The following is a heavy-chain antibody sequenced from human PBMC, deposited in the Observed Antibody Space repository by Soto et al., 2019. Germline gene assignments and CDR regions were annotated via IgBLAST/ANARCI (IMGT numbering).Heavy chain of an antibody. D-gene: IGHD3-22*01. CDR3: ARTYYYDSGGYWIDY. CDR1: GFSLSTSGVG. CDR2: IYWDDDK. Sequence: SGPTLVNPTQTLTLTCTFSGFSLSTSGVGVGWIRQPPGKALEWLALIYWDDDKRYSPSLKTRLTISKDTSKNQVVLTMTNMDPVDTATYYCARTYYYDSGGYWIDYWGQGTLVTVSS. J-gene: IGHJ4*02. V-gene: IGHV2-5*02.